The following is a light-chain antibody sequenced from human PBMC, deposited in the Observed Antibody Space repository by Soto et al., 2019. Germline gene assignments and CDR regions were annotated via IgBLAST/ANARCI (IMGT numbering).Light chain of an antibody. CDR2: GAS. Sequence: ERVMTQSPVTLSVSPGERATLSCRASQSVSTNLAWYQQKPGQAPRLLIYGASVWATGIPDRFSGSGSGTEFTLTISGLQSEDFAVYYCQQYHNWPRTFGQGTRVEIK. CDR3: QQYHNWPRT. V-gene: IGKV3-15*01. CDR1: QSVSTN. J-gene: IGKJ1*01.